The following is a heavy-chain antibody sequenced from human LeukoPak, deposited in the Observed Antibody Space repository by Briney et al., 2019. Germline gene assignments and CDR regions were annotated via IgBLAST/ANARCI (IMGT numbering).Heavy chain of an antibody. CDR3: AKEARSAAAGTPYYFDY. D-gene: IGHD6-13*01. CDR2: ISYDGSNE. J-gene: IGHJ4*02. Sequence: PGRSLRLSCAASGFTFSSYVMHWVRQAPGKGLEWVAIISYDGSNEYYADSVKGRFTISRDNSKNTLCLQMNSLRAEDTAVYYCAKEARSAAAGTPYYFDYWGQGTLVTVSS. CDR1: GFTFSSYV. V-gene: IGHV3-30*04.